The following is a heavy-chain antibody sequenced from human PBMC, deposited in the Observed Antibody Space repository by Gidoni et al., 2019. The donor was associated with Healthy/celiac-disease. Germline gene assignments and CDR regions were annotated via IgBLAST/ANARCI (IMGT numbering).Heavy chain of an antibody. CDR3: AKELGATTGYYYGMDV. CDR2: ISWNSGSI. Sequence: EVQLVESGGGLVQPGRYLRLSCAAPGFTFDDYAMHWVRQPPGKGLEWGSGISWNSGSIGYADSVKGRFTISRDNAKNSLYLQMNSLRAEDTALYYCAKELGATTGYYYGMDVWGQGTTVTVSS. D-gene: IGHD1-26*01. J-gene: IGHJ6*02. CDR1: GFTFDDYA. V-gene: IGHV3-9*01.